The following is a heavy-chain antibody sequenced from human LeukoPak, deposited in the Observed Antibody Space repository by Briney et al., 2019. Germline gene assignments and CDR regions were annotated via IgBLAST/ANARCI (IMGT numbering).Heavy chain of an antibody. CDR3: ARDPTAATPQYFDY. V-gene: IGHV3-48*03. J-gene: IGHJ4*02. CDR1: GFTFSSYE. Sequence: TGGSLRLSCAASGFTFSSYEMNWVRQAPGKGLERVSYISSSGSTIYYADSVKGRFTISRDNSKNRLYLQMNSLRAEDTAVYYCARDPTAATPQYFDYWGQGTLVTVSS. D-gene: IGHD1-14*01. CDR2: ISSSGSTI.